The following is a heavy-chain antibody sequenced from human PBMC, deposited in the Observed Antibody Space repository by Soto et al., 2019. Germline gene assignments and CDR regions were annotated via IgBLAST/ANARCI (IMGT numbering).Heavy chain of an antibody. CDR3: LKDAPNGSSDD. J-gene: IGHJ4*02. D-gene: IGHD3-10*01. CDR2: VSPTCDTV. V-gene: IGHV3-9*01. CDR1: GFRFEQYV. Sequence: VQVVASGGGLVQPGRSLRLSCAVSGFRFEQYVMHWVRQAPGKGLECVSAVSPTCDTVAYADSVEGRFTVSRDNAKISLYLQMDSLTGDDTGSYYCLKDAPNGSSDDCGQGTLVTVSS.